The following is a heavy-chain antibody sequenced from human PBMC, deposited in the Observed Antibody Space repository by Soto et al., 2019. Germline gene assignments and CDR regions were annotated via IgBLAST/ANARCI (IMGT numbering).Heavy chain of an antibody. J-gene: IGHJ1*01. CDR2: SRNKANSYTT. V-gene: IGHV3-72*01. CDR1: GFNFMSYA. CDR3: ARADPPVQH. Sequence: SLRLSCAASGFNFMSYAIHWVRQAPGKGLEWVGRSRNKANSYTTEYVASVKGRFTISRDDSRNSLYLQMNSLKTEDTAVYYCARADPPVQHWSQGTLVTISS.